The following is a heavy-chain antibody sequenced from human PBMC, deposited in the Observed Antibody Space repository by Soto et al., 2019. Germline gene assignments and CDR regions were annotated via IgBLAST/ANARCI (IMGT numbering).Heavy chain of an antibody. D-gene: IGHD4-17*01. CDR3: AKDGGDYFYYYSGMDV. CDR1: GFTFSSYG. J-gene: IGHJ6*02. Sequence: AGGSLRLSCAASGFTFSSYGMHWVRQAPGKGLEWVAVISYDGSNKYYADSVKGRFTISRDNSKNTLYLQMNSLRAEDTAVYYCAKDGGDYFYYYSGMDVWGQGTTVTVPS. CDR2: ISYDGSNK. V-gene: IGHV3-30*18.